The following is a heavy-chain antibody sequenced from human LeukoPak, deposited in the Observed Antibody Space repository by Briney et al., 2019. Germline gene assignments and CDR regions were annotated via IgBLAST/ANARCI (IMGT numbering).Heavy chain of an antibody. CDR3: AKALRRGHSGYYFDY. V-gene: IGHV3-23*01. D-gene: IGHD3-22*01. Sequence: GGSLRLSCAASGFTFSSYAMSWVRQAPGKGLEWVSAISGSGGSTYYADSVKGRFTISRDNSKNTLYLQMNSLRAEDTAVYYCAKALRRGHSGYYFDYWGQGTLVTVSS. J-gene: IGHJ4*02. CDR1: GFTFSSYA. CDR2: ISGSGGST.